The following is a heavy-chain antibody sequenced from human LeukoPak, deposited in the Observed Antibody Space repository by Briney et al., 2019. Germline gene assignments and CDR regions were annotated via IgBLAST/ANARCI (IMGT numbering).Heavy chain of an antibody. J-gene: IGHJ5*02. V-gene: IGHV4-59*08. CDR1: GGSSSSYY. CDR2: IYYSGST. D-gene: IGHD2-15*01. CDR3: ARAYDCSGGSCYIGVWFDP. Sequence: SETLSLTCTVSGGSSSSYYWSWIRQPPGKGLEWSGYIYYSGSTNYNPSLKSRVTIAVDTSKNQFSLKLSSVTAADTDVYYCARAYDCSGGSCYIGVWFDPWGQGTLVTVSS.